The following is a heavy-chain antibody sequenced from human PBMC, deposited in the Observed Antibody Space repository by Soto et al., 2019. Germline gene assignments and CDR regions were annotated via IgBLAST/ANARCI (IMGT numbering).Heavy chain of an antibody. CDR1: GYTFTGYY. J-gene: IGHJ4*02. CDR3: AREVSGSYYAFDY. V-gene: IGHV1-2*04. Sequence: QVQLVQSGAGVKKPGASVKVSCKASGYTFTGYYMHWVRQAPGQGLEWMGWINPNSGGTNYAQKFQGWVTMTRDTSISTAYMELSRLRSDDTAVYYCAREVSGSYYAFDYWGQGTLVTVSS. CDR2: INPNSGGT. D-gene: IGHD1-26*01.